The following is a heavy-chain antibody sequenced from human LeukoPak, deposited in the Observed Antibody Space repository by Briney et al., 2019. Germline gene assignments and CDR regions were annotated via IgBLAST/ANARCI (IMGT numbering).Heavy chain of an antibody. CDR1: GYTVTSYY. D-gene: IGHD3-10*01. Sequence: ASVKVSCKASGYTVTSYYMHWVRQAPGQGLEWMGIINPSGGSTSYAQKFQGRVTMTRDTSTSTVYMELSSLRSEDTAVYYCARQYGSGSWSDYYYYYMDVWGKGTTVTISS. V-gene: IGHV1-46*01. J-gene: IGHJ6*03. CDR3: ARQYGSGSWSDYYYYYMDV. CDR2: INPSGGST.